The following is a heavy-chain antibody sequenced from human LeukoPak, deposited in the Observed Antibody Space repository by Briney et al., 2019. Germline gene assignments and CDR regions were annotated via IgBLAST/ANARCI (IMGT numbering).Heavy chain of an antibody. D-gene: IGHD3-22*01. V-gene: IGHV1-2*06. CDR2: IVPNSGDT. CDR3: ARGGVVTSVGHTFYYGMDV. J-gene: IGHJ6*02. CDR1: GYAFTGYY. Sequence: ASVKVSCKTSGYAFTGYYMLWVRQAPGQGLEWMGRIVPNSGDTNYAQKFQGRVTLTRDTSISTAYMELSRLRSDDTAIYYCARGGVVTSVGHTFYYGMDVWGQGTTVTVSS.